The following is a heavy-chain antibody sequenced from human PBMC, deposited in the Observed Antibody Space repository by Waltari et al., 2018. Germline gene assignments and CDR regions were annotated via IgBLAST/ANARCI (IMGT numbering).Heavy chain of an antibody. D-gene: IGHD3-16*01. J-gene: IGHJ4*02. CDR1: GFSISSNGVA. CDR3: AHFAYRGSRLLDH. Sequence: QITLKESGPTLVKPTETVTLTCSLSGFSISSNGVAVGWIRPPPGKPPESLAIIYWDDDTLYSPSLRDRITITKDISKNQVVLTMTNMDPVDTATYFCAHFAYRGSRLLDHWGQGALVTVSS. CDR2: IYWDDDT. V-gene: IGHV2-5*02.